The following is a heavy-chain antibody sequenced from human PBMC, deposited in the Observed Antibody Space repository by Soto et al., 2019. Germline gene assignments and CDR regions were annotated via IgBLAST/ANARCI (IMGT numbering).Heavy chain of an antibody. J-gene: IGHJ5*02. CDR1: CSSVDSGGYS. CDR2: IYHGVST. CDR3: VRSGCSSTACHTDWFDP. V-gene: IGHV4-30-2*01. D-gene: IGHD2-2*01. Sequence: QLQLQESGSGLVKPSQTLSLTCAVSCSSVDSGGYSWSWIRQPPGKGLEWIGYIYHGVSTDYNPSLKSRVTISVDSSKNLFSLSLSSVTAADTAVYFCVRSGCSSTACHTDWFDPWGPGTLVTVSS.